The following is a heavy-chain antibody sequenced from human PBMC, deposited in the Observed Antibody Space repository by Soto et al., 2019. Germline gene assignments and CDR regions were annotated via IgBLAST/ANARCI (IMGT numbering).Heavy chain of an antibody. D-gene: IGHD1-20*01. CDR3: AKDKNDYNWDNRHPFDY. V-gene: IGHV3-23*01. CDR1: GFTLRNYA. Sequence: PGGSLRLSCEASGFTLRNYAMTWVRQAPGEGLEWVSLISANDVGTYYAESVKTRFTISTDQSRNTVYLQMDSLRADDTAIYYCAKDKNDYNWDNRHPFDYWGQGPFVTVYS. J-gene: IGHJ4*02. CDR2: ISANDVGT.